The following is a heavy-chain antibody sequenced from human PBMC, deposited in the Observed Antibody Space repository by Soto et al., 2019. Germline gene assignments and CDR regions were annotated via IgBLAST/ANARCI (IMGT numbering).Heavy chain of an antibody. J-gene: IGHJ4*02. CDR2: ISGSAGST. V-gene: IGHV3-23*01. Sequence: EVQLLESGGGLVQPGGSLRLSCAASGFTFSSYAMSWVRQAPGKGLEWVSAISGSAGSTYYADSVKGRFTISRDNSKNTLYLQMNSLRAEDTAVYYCAPHLWFEELYYWGQGTLVTVSS. D-gene: IGHD3-10*01. CDR3: APHLWFEELYY. CDR1: GFTFSSYA.